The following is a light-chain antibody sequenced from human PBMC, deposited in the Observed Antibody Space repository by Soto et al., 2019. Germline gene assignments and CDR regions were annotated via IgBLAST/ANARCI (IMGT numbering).Light chain of an antibody. CDR3: QQSYSTPRT. CDR2: AAS. CDR1: ESISRN. J-gene: IGKJ1*01. V-gene: IGKV1-39*01. Sequence: IQMTQSPSSLSASVGDRVTITCRASESISRNLNWYQQKPGKAPKLLIYAASSLQSGVPSRFSGSGSGTDFTLTISSLQPEDFATYYCQQSYSTPRTFGQGTKVDVK.